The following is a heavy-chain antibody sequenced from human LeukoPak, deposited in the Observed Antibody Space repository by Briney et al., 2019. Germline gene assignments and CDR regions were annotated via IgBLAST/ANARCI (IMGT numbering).Heavy chain of an antibody. J-gene: IGHJ5*02. D-gene: IGHD2-8*01. Sequence: GASVKVSCKASGYTFTSYGISWVRQAPGQGLEWMGWIGAYNGNTNYAQKLQGRVTMTTDTSTSTAYMELRSLRSDDTAVYYCAAAQYCTNGVCYTGMGPYNWFDPWGQGTLVTISS. CDR1: GYTFTSYG. V-gene: IGHV1-18*04. CDR2: IGAYNGNT. CDR3: AAAQYCTNGVCYTGMGPYNWFDP.